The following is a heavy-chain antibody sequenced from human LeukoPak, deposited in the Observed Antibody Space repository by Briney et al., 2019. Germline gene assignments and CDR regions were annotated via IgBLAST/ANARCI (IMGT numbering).Heavy chain of an antibody. J-gene: IGHJ4*02. D-gene: IGHD3-10*01. CDR2: IGATGGLI. Sequence: GGSLRLSCAASGFTFSTYGMAWDRQVPGNRLEWVSSIGATGGLISYADSVKGRSTVSSSEKTFYLQMNSLRAEDTAVYFCAAKILGSAPFDFWGQGTLVTVSA. CDR1: GFTFSTYG. CDR3: AAKILGSAPFDF. V-gene: IGHV3-23*01.